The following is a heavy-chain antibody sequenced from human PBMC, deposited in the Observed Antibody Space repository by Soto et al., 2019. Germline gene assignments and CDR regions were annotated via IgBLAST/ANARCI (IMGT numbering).Heavy chain of an antibody. CDR3: AKVGRGYCSSTSCSSGVDY. CDR1: GFTFSSYG. V-gene: IGHV3-30*18. Sequence: GGSLRLSCAASGFTFSSYGMHWVRQAPGKGLEWVAVISYDGSNKYYADSVKGRFTISRDNSKNTLYLQMNSLRAEDTAVYYCAKVGRGYCSSTSCSSGVDYWGQGTLVTRLL. CDR2: ISYDGSNK. D-gene: IGHD2-2*01. J-gene: IGHJ4*02.